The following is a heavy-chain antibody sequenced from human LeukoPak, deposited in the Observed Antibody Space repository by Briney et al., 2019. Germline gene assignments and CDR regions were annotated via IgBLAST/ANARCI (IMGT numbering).Heavy chain of an antibody. CDR1: GFTFSTFG. Sequence: GGSLRLSCAAPGFTFSTFGMSWARQAPGKGLEWVSAINGDGAKTYYADSVKGRFTISRDNSKNTLYLQMNSLRAEDTAVYYCAKAPLLWFGEPPDYWGQGTLVTVSS. V-gene: IGHV3-23*01. CDR2: INGDGAKT. J-gene: IGHJ4*02. CDR3: AKAPLLWFGEPPDY. D-gene: IGHD3-10*01.